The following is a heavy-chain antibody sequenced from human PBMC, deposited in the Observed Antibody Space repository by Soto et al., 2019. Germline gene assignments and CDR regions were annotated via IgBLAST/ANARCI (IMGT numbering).Heavy chain of an antibody. CDR2: IKSKTDGGTA. J-gene: IGHJ6*02. CDR1: GFTFSKAW. Sequence: EVQLVESGGGLVKPGGSLRLSCAASGFTFSKAWMSWVRQAPGKGLEWVGRIKSKTDGGTADYAAPVKGRFTISRDDSKNTLYLQMNSLKTEDTAVYYCTTVTEQQLAHGYYYYNMDVWGQGTTVTVSS. V-gene: IGHV3-15*01. CDR3: TTVTEQQLAHGYYYYNMDV. D-gene: IGHD6-13*01.